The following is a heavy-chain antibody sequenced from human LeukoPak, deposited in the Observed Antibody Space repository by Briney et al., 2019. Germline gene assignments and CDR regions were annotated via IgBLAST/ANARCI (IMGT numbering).Heavy chain of an antibody. CDR1: GFTFSSYG. D-gene: IGHD2-15*01. CDR3: AKSGRYCSGGSCYQEASLDY. CDR2: ISGGAAST. J-gene: IGHJ4*02. Sequence: GGTLRLSCAASGFTFSSYGMSWVRQAPGKGLEWVSAISGGAASTNYADSVKGRFTISRDNSKNTLYLQMNSLRTEDTAVYYCAKSGRYCSGGSCYQEASLDYWGQGTLVTVSS. V-gene: IGHV3-23*01.